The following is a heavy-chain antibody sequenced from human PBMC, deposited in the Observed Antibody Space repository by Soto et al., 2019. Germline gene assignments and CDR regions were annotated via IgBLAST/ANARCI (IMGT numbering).Heavy chain of an antibody. CDR3: TRDMYGDLYLFDY. CDR1: GFTFGDYA. J-gene: IGHJ4*02. CDR2: IRSKAYGGTT. V-gene: IGHV3-49*03. Sequence: GGSLRLSCTASGFTFGDYAMSWFRQAPGKGLEWVGFIRSKAYGGTTEYAASVKGRFTISRDDSKSIAYLQMNSLKTEDTAVYYCTRDMYGDLYLFDYWGQGTLVTVSS. D-gene: IGHD4-17*01.